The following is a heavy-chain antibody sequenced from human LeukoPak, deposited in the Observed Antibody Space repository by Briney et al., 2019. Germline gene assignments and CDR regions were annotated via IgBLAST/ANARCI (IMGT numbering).Heavy chain of an antibody. CDR3: ARLWGPHVSRGVTRNSWLDP. V-gene: IGHV4-38-2*02. CDR2: IYHSGST. Sequence: PSETLSLTCTVSGYSISSGYYWGWIRQPPGKGLEWIGSIYHSGSTYYNPSLKSRVTISVDTSKNQFSLKLSSVTAADTAMYYCARLWGPHVSRGVTRNSWLDPWGQGILVTVSS. D-gene: IGHD3-10*01. CDR1: GYSISSGYY. J-gene: IGHJ5*02.